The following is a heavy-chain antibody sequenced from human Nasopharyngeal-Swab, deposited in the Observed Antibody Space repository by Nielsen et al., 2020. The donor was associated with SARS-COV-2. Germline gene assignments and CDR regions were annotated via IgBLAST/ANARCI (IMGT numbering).Heavy chain of an antibody. D-gene: IGHD4-17*01. J-gene: IGHJ3*02. CDR1: GYTYTGYH. Sequence: ASVKVSCKASGYTYTGYHMHWVRQAPGQGLEWMGWINPNSGGTNYAQKFQGRVTMTRDTSISKAYMELSRLRSDDTAVYYCARRPATVDDAFDIWGQGTMVTVSS. CDR2: INPNSGGT. CDR3: ARRPATVDDAFDI. V-gene: IGHV1-2*02.